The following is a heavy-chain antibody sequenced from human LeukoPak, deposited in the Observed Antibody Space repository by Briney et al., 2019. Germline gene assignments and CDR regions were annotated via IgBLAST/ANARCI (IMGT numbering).Heavy chain of an antibody. J-gene: IGHJ5*02. CDR1: GGSITSGNYY. CDR3: ARGDGYGDYWFDP. Sequence: SETLSLTCTVSGGSITSGNYYWTWIRPPAGQGLEWIGRIYTGGSTNYNPSLKSRVTILMDTTKNQFSLNLSYVTAADAAVYYCARGDGYGDYWFDPWGQGTLVTVSS. V-gene: IGHV4-61*02. D-gene: IGHD4-17*01. CDR2: IYTGGST.